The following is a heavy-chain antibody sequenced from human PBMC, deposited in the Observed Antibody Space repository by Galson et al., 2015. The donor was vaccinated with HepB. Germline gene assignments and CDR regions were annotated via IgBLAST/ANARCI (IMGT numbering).Heavy chain of an antibody. J-gene: IGHJ6*02. CDR2: ISYDGSNK. Sequence: SLRLSCAASGVTFRSYAMHWVRQAPGEGLEWVAVISYDGSNKYYADSVKGRFTISRDNSKNPLYLQINSLRAEDTAVYYCARDGGDPPYYYYGMDVWGQGTTVTVSS. CDR3: ARDGGDPPYYYYGMDV. D-gene: IGHD3-16*01. V-gene: IGHV3-30-3*01. CDR1: GVTFRSYA.